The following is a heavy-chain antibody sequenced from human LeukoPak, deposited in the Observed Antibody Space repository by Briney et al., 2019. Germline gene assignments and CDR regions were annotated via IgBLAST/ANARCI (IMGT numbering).Heavy chain of an antibody. CDR3: ARGRDGYNTFDY. J-gene: IGHJ4*02. CDR1: GGSISRYY. CDR2: ISYSGNT. V-gene: IGHV4-59*01. D-gene: IGHD5-24*01. Sequence: SETLSLTCTVSGGSISRYYWSWIRQPPGKGLEWIGYISYSGNTNYNPSHKSRVTMSVDTSKNQFSLKLSSVTAADTAVYYCARGRDGYNTFDYWGQGTLVTVSS.